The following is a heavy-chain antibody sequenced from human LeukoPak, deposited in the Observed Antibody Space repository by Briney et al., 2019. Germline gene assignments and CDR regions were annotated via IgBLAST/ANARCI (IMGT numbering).Heavy chain of an antibody. Sequence: PGGSLRLSCAASGFTFGSYWMHWVRQVPGKGLEWVSRIDSDGSGISYADSVKGRFTISRDNVKNTLYLQMNSLRAEDTAVYYCARDRSSGWYPSGYWGQGTLVTVSS. V-gene: IGHV3-74*01. D-gene: IGHD6-19*01. J-gene: IGHJ4*02. CDR2: IDSDGSGI. CDR1: GFTFGSYW. CDR3: ARDRSSGWYPSGY.